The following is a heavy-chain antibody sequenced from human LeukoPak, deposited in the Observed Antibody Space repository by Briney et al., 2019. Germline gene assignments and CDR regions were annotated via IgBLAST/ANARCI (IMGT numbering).Heavy chain of an antibody. CDR1: GYTFTSYY. CDR3: AREYYGSGAARHFDI. D-gene: IGHD3-10*01. CDR2: INSSGGST. J-gene: IGHJ3*02. V-gene: IGHV1-46*01. Sequence: ASVTDSCKASGYTFTSYYMHWLRQAPGQGLEWMGIINSSGGSTSYAQKFQGRVTMTRDTSTSTVYMELSSLRSEGTAVYYCAREYYGSGAARHFDIWGQGTMVTVSS.